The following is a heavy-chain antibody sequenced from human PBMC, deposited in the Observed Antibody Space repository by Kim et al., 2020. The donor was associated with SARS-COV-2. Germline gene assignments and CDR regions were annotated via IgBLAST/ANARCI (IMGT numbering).Heavy chain of an antibody. J-gene: IGHJ4*02. Sequence: GGSLRLSCAASGFNFSDYYMSWIRQAPGQGLEWVSCISSSGSTIYYADSVKGRCTISRDNTKNSLSLQMDSLRAEDTAVYYCARDACTSISCYEDFWGQGTLVTVAS. CDR3: ARDACTSISCYEDF. V-gene: IGHV3-11*01. D-gene: IGHD2-2*01. CDR1: GFNFSDYY. CDR2: ISSSGSTI.